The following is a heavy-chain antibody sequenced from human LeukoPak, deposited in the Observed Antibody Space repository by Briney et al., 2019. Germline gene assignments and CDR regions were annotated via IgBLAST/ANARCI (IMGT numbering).Heavy chain of an antibody. D-gene: IGHD6-13*01. CDR3: ARVGGGSSWYELGYYYYYYMDV. CDR2: ISAYNDNT. Sequence: ASVKVSCKASGYTFTSYGISWVRQAPGQGLEWMGWISAYNDNTNYAQKLQGRVTMTTDTSTSTAYMELRSLRSDDTAVYYCARVGGGSSWYELGYYYYYYMDVWGKGTTVTVSS. V-gene: IGHV1-18*01. CDR1: GYTFTSYG. J-gene: IGHJ6*03.